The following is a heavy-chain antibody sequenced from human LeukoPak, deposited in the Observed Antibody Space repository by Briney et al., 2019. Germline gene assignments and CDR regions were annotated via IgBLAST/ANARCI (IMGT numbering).Heavy chain of an antibody. Sequence: GSLRLSCAASGFTFSSYWMSWVRQAPGKGLERIGEINHSGSTNYNLSLKSRVTISVDTSKKQFSLKLSSMTAADTAVYYCARGLRDSSWYYYGIDVWGQGTTVTVSS. CDR1: GFTFSSYW. J-gene: IGHJ6*02. V-gene: IGHV4-34*01. CDR3: ARGLRDSSWYYYGIDV. D-gene: IGHD6-13*01. CDR2: INHSGST.